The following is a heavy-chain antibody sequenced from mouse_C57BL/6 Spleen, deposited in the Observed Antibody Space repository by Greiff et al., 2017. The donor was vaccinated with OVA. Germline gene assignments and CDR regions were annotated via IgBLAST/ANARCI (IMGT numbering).Heavy chain of an antibody. CDR3: ARWEKYGNYVYAMDY. CDR2: IDPSDSYT. CDR1: GYTFTSYW. D-gene: IGHD2-1*01. Sequence: QVQLQQPGAELVMPGASVKLSCKASGYTFTSYWMHWVKQRPGQGLEWIGEIDPSDSYTNYNQKFKGKSTLTVDKSSSTAYIQLSSLTSEDSAVYYCARWEKYGNYVYAMDYWGQGTSVTVSS. V-gene: IGHV1-69*01. J-gene: IGHJ4*01.